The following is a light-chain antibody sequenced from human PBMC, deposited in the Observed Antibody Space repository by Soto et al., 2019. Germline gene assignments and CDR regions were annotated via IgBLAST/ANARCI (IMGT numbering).Light chain of an antibody. CDR1: QTISIW. Sequence: DIQVTRAPSTLSASVGDRVTITCLARQTISIWLAWYQQKPGKAPKLLIYDASILESGVPSRFSGSGSGTEFTLTISSLQAEDVAVYYCQQYLGIPRTFGQGTKVDI. CDR3: QQYLGIPRT. CDR2: DAS. J-gene: IGKJ1*01. V-gene: IGKV1-5*01.